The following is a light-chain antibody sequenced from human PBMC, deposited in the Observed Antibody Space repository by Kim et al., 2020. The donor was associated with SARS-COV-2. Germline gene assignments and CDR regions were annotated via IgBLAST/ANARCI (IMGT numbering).Light chain of an antibody. CDR1: SSNSGAGYD. CDR3: QSYDNSLSGWV. CDR2: GNS. V-gene: IGLV1-40*01. Sequence: RVTISCTGSSSNSGAGYDVHWYQQLPGTAPKLLIYGNSNRPSGVPDRFSGSKSGTSASLAITGLQAEDEADYYCQSYDNSLSGWVFGGGTQLTVL. J-gene: IGLJ3*02.